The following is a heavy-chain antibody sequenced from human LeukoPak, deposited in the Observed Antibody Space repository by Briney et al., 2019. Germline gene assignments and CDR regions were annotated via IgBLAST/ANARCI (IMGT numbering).Heavy chain of an antibody. J-gene: IGHJ6*03. V-gene: IGHV1-69*13. CDR2: IIPIFGTA. CDR3: ARADFGVVIHYYYYMDV. CDR1: GGTFSSYA. Sequence: SVKVSCKASGGTFSSYAISWVRQAPGQGLEWMGGIIPIFGTANYAQKFQGRVTITADESTSTAYMELSSLRSEDTAVYYCARADFGVVIHYYYYMDVWGKGTTVTVSS. D-gene: IGHD3-3*01.